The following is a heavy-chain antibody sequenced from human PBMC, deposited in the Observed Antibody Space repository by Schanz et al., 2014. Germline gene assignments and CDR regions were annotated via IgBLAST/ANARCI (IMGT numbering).Heavy chain of an antibody. Sequence: QVQLVESGGGLVKPGGSLRLSCAASGFIFNDYYMNWIRQAPGKGLEWLSYISRDGTTSYYADSVKGRFTISRDSSKNTLYLQMNSLRAEDTAVYYCARGTDTAMEHRPFDYWGQGTLVTVSS. CDR3: ARGTDTAMEHRPFDY. V-gene: IGHV3-11*04. CDR2: ISRDGTTS. CDR1: GFIFNDYY. D-gene: IGHD5-18*01. J-gene: IGHJ4*02.